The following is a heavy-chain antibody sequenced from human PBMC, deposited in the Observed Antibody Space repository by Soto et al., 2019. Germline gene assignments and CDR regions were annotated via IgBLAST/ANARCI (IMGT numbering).Heavy chain of an antibody. J-gene: IGHJ4*02. CDR2: ISSSSSTI. CDR1: GFTFSSYS. CDR3: AIEGRYGSGSFYFDY. Sequence: EVQLVESGGGLVQPGGSLRLSCAASGFTFSSYSMNWVRQAPGKGLEWGSYISSSSSTIYYADSVKGRFTISRDNAKNSRYLEMNSLRDKDTAVYYCAIEGRYGSGSFYFDYGGQGTLVTVSS. D-gene: IGHD3-10*01. V-gene: IGHV3-48*02.